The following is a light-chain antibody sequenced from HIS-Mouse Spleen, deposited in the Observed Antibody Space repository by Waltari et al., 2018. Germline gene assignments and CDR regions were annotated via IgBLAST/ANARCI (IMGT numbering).Light chain of an antibody. CDR1: QSISSW. Sequence: DIQMTQSPSTLSASVGDRVNITCRASQSISSWLAWYQQKPGKAPKLLIYKASSLESGVPSRFSGSGSGTEFTLTIRSLQPDDFATYYCQQYNSYSVTFGQGTKVEIK. V-gene: IGKV1-5*03. CDR2: KAS. J-gene: IGKJ1*01. CDR3: QQYNSYSVT.